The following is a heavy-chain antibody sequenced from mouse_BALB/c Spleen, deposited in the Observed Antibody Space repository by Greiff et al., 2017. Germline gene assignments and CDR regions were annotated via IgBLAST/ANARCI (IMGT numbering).Heavy chain of an antibody. CDR3: ARSDYGNYGY. CDR2: INPSTGYT. CDR1: GYTFTSYW. V-gene: IGHV1-7*01. D-gene: IGHD2-1*01. J-gene: IGHJ2*01. Sequence: QVQLQQSGAELAKPGASVKMSCKASGYTFTSYWMHWVKQRPGQGLEWIGYINPSTGYTEYNQKFKDKATLTADKSSSTAYMRLSSLTSEDSAVYYCARSDYGNYGYWGQGTTLTVSS.